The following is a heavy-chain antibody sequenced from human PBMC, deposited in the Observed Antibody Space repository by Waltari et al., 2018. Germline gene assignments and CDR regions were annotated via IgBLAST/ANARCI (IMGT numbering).Heavy chain of an antibody. J-gene: IGHJ4*02. CDR2: IYYSGST. CDR1: GGSISRGGYY. Sequence: QVQLQESGPGLVKPSQTLSLTCTVSGGSISRGGYYWSWIRQHPGKGLGWIGYIYYSGSTYYNPSLKSRVTISVDTSKNQFSRKLSSVTAADTAVYYCARNIAAAAALVDYWGQGTLVTVSS. V-gene: IGHV4-31*03. CDR3: ARNIAAAAALVDY. D-gene: IGHD6-13*01.